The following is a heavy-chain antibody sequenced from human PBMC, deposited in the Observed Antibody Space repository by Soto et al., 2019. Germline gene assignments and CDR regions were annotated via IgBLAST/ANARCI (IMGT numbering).Heavy chain of an antibody. V-gene: IGHV1-46*01. CDR3: ARARKFGTYGNALPGY. CDR1: GFTFSTFY. D-gene: IGHD1-26*01. Sequence: QVQLVQSGAEVRRPGASVKVSCQASGFTFSTFYVHWVRQAPGQGLEWMALINPTSGNIHYAQKFQGRVTLTRATSTNTVYMELSSLRSEDTAVYYCARARKFGTYGNALPGYWGQGTLVTVSS. J-gene: IGHJ4*02. CDR2: INPTSGNI.